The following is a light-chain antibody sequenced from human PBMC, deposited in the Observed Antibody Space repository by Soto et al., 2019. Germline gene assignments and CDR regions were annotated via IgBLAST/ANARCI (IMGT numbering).Light chain of an antibody. J-gene: IGKJ4*01. Sequence: QRNQSPSFMAASVGDGGTVMCRASQGLSSYLAWYQQKPGKAPKLLIYAASNLQSGVPSRFSGSGSGTDFTLTISSLQPEDFATYFCLSGHSRPFGGGTKVDI. CDR3: LSGHSRP. CDR2: AAS. V-gene: IGKV1-12*02. CDR1: QGLSSY.